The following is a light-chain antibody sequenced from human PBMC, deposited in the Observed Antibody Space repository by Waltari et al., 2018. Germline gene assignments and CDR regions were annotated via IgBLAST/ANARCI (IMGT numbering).Light chain of an antibody. CDR3: QQSYTTPLT. CDR1: QTPNF. J-gene: IGKJ4*01. CDR2: DTS. Sequence: EIVLTQSPGTLSLSPGERATLSCRASQTPNFLAWYQQKPGQAPRLLIYDTSTRAIGIADRFSGSGSGTDFTLTISSLQPEDFATYYCQQSYTTPLTFGGGTKLE. V-gene: IGKV3-20*01.